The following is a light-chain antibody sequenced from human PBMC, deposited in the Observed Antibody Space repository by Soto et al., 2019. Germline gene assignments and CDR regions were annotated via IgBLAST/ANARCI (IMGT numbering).Light chain of an antibody. CDR3: QQYNKWPRT. CDR2: GAS. J-gene: IGKJ1*01. CDR1: QSVSSN. V-gene: IGKV3-15*01. Sequence: EIVMTQSPATLSVSPGERATLSCRASQSVSSNLAWYQQKPGQAPRLLIYGASTRATGIPARFSGSGSGTDFTLTISNLQTEDFAVYYCQQYNKWPRTFGQGTKVDI.